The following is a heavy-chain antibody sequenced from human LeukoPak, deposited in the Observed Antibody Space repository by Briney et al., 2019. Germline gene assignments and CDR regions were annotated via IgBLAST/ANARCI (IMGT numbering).Heavy chain of an antibody. CDR1: GDSISSSSYY. D-gene: IGHD3-22*01. V-gene: IGHV4-39*01. Sequence: SETLSLTCTISGDSISSSSYYWGWIRQPPGKGLEWIGDIYYRGSTYYSPSLKSRVSISIDTSNNQFSLTLNPVTAADTALYFCARRRYYDSTGYLDWGQGTLVTVSS. J-gene: IGHJ1*01. CDR2: IYYRGST. CDR3: ARRRYYDSTGYLD.